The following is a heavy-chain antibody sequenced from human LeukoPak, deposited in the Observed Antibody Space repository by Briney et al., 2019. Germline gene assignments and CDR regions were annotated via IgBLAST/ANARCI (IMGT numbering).Heavy chain of an antibody. CDR1: GGSISSGSYY. CDR3: ARGVRRGYYYYYYYMDV. CDR2: IYTSGST. Sequence: PSETLSLTCTVSGGSISSGSYYWSWIRQPAGKGLEWIGRIYTSGSTNYNPSLKSRVTISVDTSKNQFSLKLSSVTAADTAVYYCARGVRRGYYYYYYYMDVWGKGTTVTVSS. D-gene: IGHD3-10*01. J-gene: IGHJ6*03. V-gene: IGHV4-61*02.